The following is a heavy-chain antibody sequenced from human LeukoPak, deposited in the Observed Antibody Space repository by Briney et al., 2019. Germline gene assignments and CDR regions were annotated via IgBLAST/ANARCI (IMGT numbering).Heavy chain of an antibody. CDR3: ARVGDNNFFDY. Sequence: PGGSLRLSCAASGFTFSSYSMHWVRQAPGKGLEYVSAINDRGGRTYYAESVEGRFTISRDNSKNTMYPQMGSLRVDDMAVYYCARVGDNNFFDYWGQGTLVTVSS. D-gene: IGHD2-21*02. CDR1: GFTFSSYS. CDR2: INDRGGRT. J-gene: IGHJ4*02. V-gene: IGHV3-64*02.